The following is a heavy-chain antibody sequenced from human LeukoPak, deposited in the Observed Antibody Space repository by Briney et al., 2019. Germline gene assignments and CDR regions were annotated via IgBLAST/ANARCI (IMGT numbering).Heavy chain of an antibody. D-gene: IGHD2-2*01. CDR1: GGSISSSSYY. V-gene: IGHV4-39*07. J-gene: IGHJ4*02. CDR2: IYYSGST. CDR3: ATSQRGWVVPAASQHFDY. Sequence: SETLSLTCTVSGGSISSSSYYWGWIRQPPGKGLEWIGNIYYSGSTYYNPSLKSRVTISADTSKNQFSLKLSSVTAADTAVYYCATSQRGWVVPAASQHFDYWGQGTLATVSS.